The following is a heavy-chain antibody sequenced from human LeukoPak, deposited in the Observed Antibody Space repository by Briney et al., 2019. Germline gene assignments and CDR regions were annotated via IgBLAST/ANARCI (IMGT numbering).Heavy chain of an antibody. J-gene: IGHJ4*02. CDR2: INHSGST. D-gene: IGHD2-15*01. V-gene: IGHV4-34*01. CDR3: ARDPEDDYGDY. Sequence: SETLSLTCAVYGGSFSGYYWSWIRQPPGTGLEWIGEINHSGSTNYNPSLKSRVTISVDTSKNQFSLKLSSVTAADTAVYYCARDPEDDYGDYWGQGTLVTVSS. CDR1: GGSFSGYY.